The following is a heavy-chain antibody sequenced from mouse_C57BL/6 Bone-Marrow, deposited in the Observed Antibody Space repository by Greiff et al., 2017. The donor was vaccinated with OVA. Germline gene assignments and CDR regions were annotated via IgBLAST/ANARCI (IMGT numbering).Heavy chain of an antibody. D-gene: IGHD1-1*01. CDR2: IDPENGDT. J-gene: IGHJ2*01. V-gene: IGHV14-4*01. CDR1: GFTIKDDY. CDR3: TPVVAMDY. Sequence: EVQLQQSGAELVRPGASVKLSCTASGFTIKDDYMHWVKQRPEQGLEWIGWIDPENGDTEYASKFQGKATITADTSSNTAYLQLSSLTSEDTAVYYCTPVVAMDYWGQGTTLTVSS.